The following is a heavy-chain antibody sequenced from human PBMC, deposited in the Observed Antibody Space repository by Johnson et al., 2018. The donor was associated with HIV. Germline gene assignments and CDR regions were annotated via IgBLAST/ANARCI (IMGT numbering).Heavy chain of an antibody. CDR1: GFTFSSYA. CDR3: ARVQFLPPNAFDI. J-gene: IGHJ3*02. D-gene: IGHD2/OR15-2a*01. V-gene: IGHV3-66*01. CDR2: IYSGGST. Sequence: VQLVESGGGLVKPGGSLRLSCAASGFTFSSYAMHWVRQAPGKGLEWVSVIYSGGSTYYEDSVTGRFTISRDNSKNTLYLQMISLRAEDTAVYYCARVQFLPPNAFDIWGQGTMVTVSS.